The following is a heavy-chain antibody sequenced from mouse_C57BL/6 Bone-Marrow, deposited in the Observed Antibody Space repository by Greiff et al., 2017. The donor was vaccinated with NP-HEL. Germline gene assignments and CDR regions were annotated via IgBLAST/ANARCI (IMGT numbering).Heavy chain of an antibody. CDR2: INSDGGST. CDR1: EYEFPSHD. J-gene: IGHJ1*03. V-gene: IGHV5-2*01. Sequence: EVKVVESGGGLVQPGESLKLSCESNEYEFPSHDMSWVRKTPGKRLELVAAINSDGGSTSYPDTMERRFIISRDNTKKTLYLQMSSLRSEDTALYYGARHGYYGSSYWYFDVWGTGTTVTVSS. D-gene: IGHD1-1*01. CDR3: ARHGYYGSSYWYFDV.